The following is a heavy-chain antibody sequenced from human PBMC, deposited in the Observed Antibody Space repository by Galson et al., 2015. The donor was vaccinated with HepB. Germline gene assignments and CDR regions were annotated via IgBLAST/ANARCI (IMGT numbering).Heavy chain of an antibody. Sequence: LRLSCAASGFTVSSNYMSWVRQAPGKGLEWVSVIYSGGSTYYADSVKGRFTISRDNSKNTLYLQMNSLRAEDTAVYYCARGAVAAPGYFDYWGQGTLVTVSS. J-gene: IGHJ4*02. CDR3: ARGAVAAPGYFDY. V-gene: IGHV3-66*01. CDR1: GFTVSSNY. CDR2: IYSGGST. D-gene: IGHD6-19*01.